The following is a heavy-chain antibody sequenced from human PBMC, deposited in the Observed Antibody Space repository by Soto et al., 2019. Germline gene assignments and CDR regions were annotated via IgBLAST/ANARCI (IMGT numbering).Heavy chain of an antibody. Sequence: QITLKESGPTLVKPTQNLTLTCTFSAYSLSTGGVGVGWIRQPPGKALEGLALIDWADDKRYSPSLRSRLTITKDTSQNQVVLTMTNMDPVDTATYYCIQSRCGGDCLKSYASSYYYGMDVWGQGTTVTVSS. CDR2: IDWADDK. V-gene: IGHV2-5*02. CDR1: AYSLSTGGVG. J-gene: IGHJ6*02. CDR3: IQSRCGGDCLKSYASSYYYGMDV. D-gene: IGHD2-21*02.